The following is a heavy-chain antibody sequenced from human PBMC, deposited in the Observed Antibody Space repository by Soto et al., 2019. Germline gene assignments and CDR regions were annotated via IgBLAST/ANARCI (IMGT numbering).Heavy chain of an antibody. Sequence: QVQLQQWGAGLLKPSETLSLTCAVYGGSFSGYYWSWIRQPPGKGLEWIGEINHSGTTNYKPSLKSRVTISVDTSKKQFSLKLSSVTAADTAVYYCARWNYYGSGEVDVWGQGTTVTVSS. D-gene: IGHD3-10*01. V-gene: IGHV4-34*01. CDR3: ARWNYYGSGEVDV. CDR1: GGSFSGYY. CDR2: INHSGTT. J-gene: IGHJ6*02.